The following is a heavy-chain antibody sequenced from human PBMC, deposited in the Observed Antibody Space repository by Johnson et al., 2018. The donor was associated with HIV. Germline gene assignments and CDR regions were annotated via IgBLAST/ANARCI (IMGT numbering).Heavy chain of an antibody. V-gene: IGHV3-30-3*01. Sequence: QAQLVEPGGGVVQPGRSLRLSCAASGFTFSSYATYWFRQAPGKGLEWVAVISYDGSHSYYADSVKGRFINSRHISKNTLFLQMNSLRAEDTSVYYCARPTMDYYDSSGYPPMLFDIWGQGTMVTVSS. CDR2: ISYDGSHS. J-gene: IGHJ3*02. CDR3: ARPTMDYYDSSGYPPMLFDI. D-gene: IGHD3-22*01. CDR1: GFTFSSYA.